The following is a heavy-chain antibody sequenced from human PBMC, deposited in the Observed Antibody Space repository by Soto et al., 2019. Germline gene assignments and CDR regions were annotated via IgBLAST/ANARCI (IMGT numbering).Heavy chain of an antibody. J-gene: IGHJ4*02. V-gene: IGHV3-30*18. CDR1: GFTFSSYG. CDR3: AKAMPPPRIAVAGTVDY. Sequence: QVQLVESGGGVVQPGRSLRLSCAASGFTFSSYGMHWVRQAPGKGLEWVAVISYDGSNKYYADSVKGRFTISRDNSKNTLYLQMNSLRAGDTAVYYCAKAMPPPRIAVAGTVDYWGQGTLVTVSS. D-gene: IGHD6-19*01. CDR2: ISYDGSNK.